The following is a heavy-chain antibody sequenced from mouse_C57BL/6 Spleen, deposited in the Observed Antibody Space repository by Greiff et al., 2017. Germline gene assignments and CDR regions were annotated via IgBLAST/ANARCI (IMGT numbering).Heavy chain of an antibody. CDR1: GYAFSSYW. Sequence: LQQSGASVKIPCTASGYAFSSYWMNWVKQRPGKGREWHGQIYPGDGDTNYNGKFKGKATLIADKSASTAYMQLSSLTAEDSAVSFCARSGADYDAMDCWGQGTSVTVSS. V-gene: IGHV1-80*01. CDR2: IYPGDGDT. CDR3: ARSGADYDAMDC. D-gene: IGHD3-2*02. J-gene: IGHJ4*01.